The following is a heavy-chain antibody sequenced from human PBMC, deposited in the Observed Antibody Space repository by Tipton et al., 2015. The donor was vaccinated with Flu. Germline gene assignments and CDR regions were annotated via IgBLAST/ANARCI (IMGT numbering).Heavy chain of an antibody. D-gene: IGHD5-18*01. J-gene: IGHJ4*02. V-gene: IGHV3-66*01. Sequence: SLRLSCAASGFTVSSNYMSWVRQAPGKGLEWVSVIYSGGSTYYADSVKGRFTISRDNSKNTLYLQMNSLRAEDTAVYYCARAAYSYGLDYWGQGTLVTVSS. CDR2: IYSGGST. CDR1: GFTVSSNY. CDR3: ARAAYSYGLDY.